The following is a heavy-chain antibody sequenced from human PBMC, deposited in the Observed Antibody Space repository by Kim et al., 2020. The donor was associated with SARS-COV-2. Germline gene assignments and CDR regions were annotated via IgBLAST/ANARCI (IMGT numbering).Heavy chain of an antibody. CDR3: ARDPYDSSGYYYGMDV. CDR2: IYYSGST. Sequence: SETLSLTCTVSGGSISSYYWSWIRQPPGKGLEWIGYIYYSGSTNYNPSLKSRVTISVDTSKNQFSLKLSSVTAADTAVYYCARDPYDSSGYYYGMDVWGQGTTVTVSS. D-gene: IGHD3-22*01. J-gene: IGHJ6*02. V-gene: IGHV4-59*01. CDR1: GGSISSYY.